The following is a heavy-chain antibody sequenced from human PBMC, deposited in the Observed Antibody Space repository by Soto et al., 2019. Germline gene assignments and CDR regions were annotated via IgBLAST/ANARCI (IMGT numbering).Heavy chain of an antibody. CDR3: ARTSMQSRGYSYGHGGMDV. J-gene: IGHJ6*02. D-gene: IGHD5-18*01. CDR2: IDPSDSYT. V-gene: IGHV5-10-1*01. Sequence: PGESLKLSCKGSGYSFTSYWISWVRQMPGKGLEWMGRIDPSDSYTNYSPSFQGHVTISADKSISTAYLQWSSLKASDTAMYYCARTSMQSRGYSYGHGGMDVWGQGTTVTVSS. CDR1: GYSFTSYW.